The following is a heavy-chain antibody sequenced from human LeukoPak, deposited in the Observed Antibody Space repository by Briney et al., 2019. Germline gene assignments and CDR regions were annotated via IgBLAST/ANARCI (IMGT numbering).Heavy chain of an antibody. CDR2: ITSDSRYK. Sequence: GGSLRLSCAASGFTFSDYNMNWVRQAPGKSLEWVSSITSDSRYKYYVDSVRGRFTISRDNAKNTLFLQIDSLRAEDTAVYFCAKDRLGGPYFFHYWGQGTLVTASS. CDR1: GFTFSDYN. CDR3: AKDRLGGPYFFHY. D-gene: IGHD3-16*01. V-gene: IGHV3-21*04. J-gene: IGHJ4*02.